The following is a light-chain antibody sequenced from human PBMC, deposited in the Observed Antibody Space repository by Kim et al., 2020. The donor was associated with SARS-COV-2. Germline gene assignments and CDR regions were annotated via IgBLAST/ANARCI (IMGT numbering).Light chain of an antibody. V-gene: IGKV3-20*01. Sequence: SPGERATLSCRASQSVSSSYLAWYQQRPGQAPRLLIYGASSRATGIPDRFSGSGSGTDFTLTISKLEPGDFAVYYCQQYGTSPPTFGQGTKVDIK. J-gene: IGKJ1*01. CDR1: QSVSSSY. CDR3: QQYGTSPPT. CDR2: GAS.